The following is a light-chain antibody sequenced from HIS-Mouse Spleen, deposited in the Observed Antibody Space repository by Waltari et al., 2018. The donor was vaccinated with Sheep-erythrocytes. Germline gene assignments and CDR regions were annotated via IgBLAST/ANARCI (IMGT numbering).Light chain of an antibody. Sequence: SYVLTQPPSVSVAPGKTARITCGGNNIGSKSVHWYQQKPGQAPVLVVSDDRDRPSGIPERVAGSNSGNTGTLTISRVEAGDEADYYCQVWDSSSDHPYVFGTGTKVTVL. CDR1: NIGSKS. V-gene: IGLV3-21*03. J-gene: IGLJ1*01. CDR3: QVWDSSSDHPYV. CDR2: DDR.